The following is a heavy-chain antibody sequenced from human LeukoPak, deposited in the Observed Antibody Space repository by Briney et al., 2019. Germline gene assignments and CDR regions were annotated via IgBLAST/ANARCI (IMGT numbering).Heavy chain of an antibody. J-gene: IGHJ4*02. CDR2: IYYSGST. CDR3: ARELKVGNAGYYFDS. D-gene: IGHD4-23*01. Sequence: SETLSLTCTVSRGSISDYYWSWIRQPPGEGLEWIGYIYYSGSTNYNPSLKGRVAISLDTSKNQFSLNLNSVTAVDTAVYYCARELKVGNAGYYFDSWGQGTLVTVSS. CDR1: RGSISDYY. V-gene: IGHV4-59*01.